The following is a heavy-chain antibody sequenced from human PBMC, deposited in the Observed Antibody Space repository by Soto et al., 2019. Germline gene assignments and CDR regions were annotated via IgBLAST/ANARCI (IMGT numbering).Heavy chain of an antibody. J-gene: IGHJ6*02. CDR3: ATSFLYCSSTSCYVAAPHYYYGVDV. V-gene: IGHV1-69*13. D-gene: IGHD2-2*01. CDR1: GGTFSSYA. Sequence: ASVKVSCKASGGTFSSYAISWVRQAPGQGLEWMGGIIPIFGTANYAQKFQGRVTITAGESTSTAYMELSSLRSEDTAVYYCATSFLYCSSTSCYVAAPHYYYGVDVSGQGTTVTVSS. CDR2: IIPIFGTA.